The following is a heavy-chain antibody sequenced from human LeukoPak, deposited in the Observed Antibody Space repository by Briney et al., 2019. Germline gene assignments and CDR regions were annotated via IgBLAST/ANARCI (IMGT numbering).Heavy chain of an antibody. Sequence: GGSLRLSCAASGFTFSSYSMNWVRQAPGKGLEWVSYISSSSSTIYYADSVKGRFTISRDNAKNSLYLQMSSLRAEDTAVYYCARGSVIAIPGYWGQGTLVTVSS. CDR1: GFTFSSYS. D-gene: IGHD2-21*01. J-gene: IGHJ4*02. V-gene: IGHV3-48*01. CDR3: ARGSVIAIPGY. CDR2: ISSSSSTI.